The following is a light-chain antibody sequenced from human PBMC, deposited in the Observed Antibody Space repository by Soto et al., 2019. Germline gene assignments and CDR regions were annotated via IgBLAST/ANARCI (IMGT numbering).Light chain of an antibody. CDR2: TNI. J-gene: IGLJ1*01. CDR3: QTYDSSLSGYV. V-gene: IGLV1-40*01. Sequence: QSVLTQTPSVSGAPGQRVTISCTGSSSNIGTGYDVHWYQQLPGAAPKLLIYTNINRPSGVPDRFSGSKSGTSASLAITGIQAEDEADYYCQTYDSSLSGYVFGTGTKVTVL. CDR1: SSNIGTGYD.